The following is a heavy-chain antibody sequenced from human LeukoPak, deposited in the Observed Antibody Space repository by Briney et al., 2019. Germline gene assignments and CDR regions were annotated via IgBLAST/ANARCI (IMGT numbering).Heavy chain of an antibody. Sequence: SETLSLTCGVSGGSVINTNWWTWVRQPPGKGLEWIGEVHLDGRTNYNPSLESRLTMSVDVSESQVSLKLTSVTAADTAVYYCAREGGFHRPLDYSGQGTLVTVSS. CDR1: GGSVINTNW. CDR2: VHLDGRT. CDR3: AREGGFHRPLDY. J-gene: IGHJ4*02. V-gene: IGHV4-4*02.